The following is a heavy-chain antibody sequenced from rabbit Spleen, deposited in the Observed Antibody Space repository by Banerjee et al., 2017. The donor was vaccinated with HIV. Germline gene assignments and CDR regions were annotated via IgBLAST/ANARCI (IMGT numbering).Heavy chain of an antibody. V-gene: IGHV1S45*01. J-gene: IGHJ4*01. D-gene: IGHD5-1*01. CDR1: GFDINRYH. CDR3: ARDRSGDGDYHFNL. CDR2: INSGGST. Sequence: QEQLVESGGGLVQPEGSLTLTCTASGFDINRYHMCWVRQAPGKGLEYIGFINSGGSTYYATWAKGRFTISKTSSTTVTLQMTSLTVADTATYFCARDRSGDGDYHFNLWGPGTLVTVS.